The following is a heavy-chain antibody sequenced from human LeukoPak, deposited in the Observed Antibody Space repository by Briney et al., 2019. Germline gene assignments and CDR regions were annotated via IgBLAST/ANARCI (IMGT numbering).Heavy chain of an antibody. CDR3: ATGPPYCSGGSCYYY. CDR1: GYTFTSYG. CDR2: ISAYNGNT. Sequence: ASVKVSCKASGYTFTSYGISWVRQAPGQGLEWMGWISAYNGNTNYAQKLQGRVTMTTDTSTSTAYMELRSLRSDDTAVYYCATGPPYCSGGSCYYYWGQGTLVTVSS. V-gene: IGHV1-18*01. J-gene: IGHJ4*02. D-gene: IGHD2-15*01.